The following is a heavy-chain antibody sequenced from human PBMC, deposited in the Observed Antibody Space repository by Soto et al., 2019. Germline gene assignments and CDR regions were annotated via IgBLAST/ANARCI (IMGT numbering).Heavy chain of an antibody. D-gene: IGHD2-2*01. CDR2: MNPNSGHT. J-gene: IGHJ5*02. V-gene: IGHV1-8*01. CDR3: ASDMSTT. Sequence: QVQLVQSGAEVKKPGASVKVSCKASGYTFTSHDINWMRQTTGQGLEWMGWMNPNSGHTNYAQKFQGRVSMTRDTSRSKSYMELTNLRSEDTAIYYCASDMSTTWGQGTLVTVSS. CDR1: GYTFTSHD.